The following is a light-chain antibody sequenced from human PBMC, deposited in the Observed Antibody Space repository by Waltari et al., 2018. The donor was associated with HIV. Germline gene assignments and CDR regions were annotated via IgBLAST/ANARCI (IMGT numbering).Light chain of an antibody. CDR2: DVS. V-gene: IGLV2-14*01. CDR3: SSYRPYGTLV. CDR1: TTDVGNYDY. Sequence: QSALTQPASVSGSPGQSITISCTGTTTDVGNYDYVSWYQHRPGKAPKLLFYDVSNRPSGVSGRFAGSKSGNTASLSISGLQAEDEADYFCSSYRPYGTLVFGGGTKLTVL. J-gene: IGLJ3*02.